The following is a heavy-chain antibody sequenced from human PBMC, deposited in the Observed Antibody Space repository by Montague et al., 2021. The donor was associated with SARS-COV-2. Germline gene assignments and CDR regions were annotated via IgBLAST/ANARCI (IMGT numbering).Heavy chain of an antibody. V-gene: IGHV4-34*01. D-gene: IGHD3-10*01. J-gene: IGHJ6*02. Sequence: SETLSLTCAVYGGSFSGYYWSWIRQPPGKGLEWIGEINHSGSTNYNPSPKSRVTISVDTSKNQISLKLSSVTAADTAVYYCARVRYYGSGTAMGMDVWGQGTTVTVSS. CDR3: ARVRYYGSGTAMGMDV. CDR2: INHSGST. CDR1: GGSFSGYY.